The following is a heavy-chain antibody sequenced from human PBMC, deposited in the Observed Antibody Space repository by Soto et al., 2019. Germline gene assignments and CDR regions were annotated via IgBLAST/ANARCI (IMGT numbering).Heavy chain of an antibody. D-gene: IGHD5-12*01. CDR1: GFTFSSYG. J-gene: IGHJ6*02. Sequence: QVQLVESGGGVVQPGRSLRLSCAASGFTFSSYGMHWVRQAPGKGLEWVAVISYDGSNKYYADSVKGRFTISRDNSKNTLYLQMNSLRAEDTAVYYCAKYLSGSGYDFEGDYYGMDVWGQGTTVTVSS. CDR2: ISYDGSNK. CDR3: AKYLSGSGYDFEGDYYGMDV. V-gene: IGHV3-30*18.